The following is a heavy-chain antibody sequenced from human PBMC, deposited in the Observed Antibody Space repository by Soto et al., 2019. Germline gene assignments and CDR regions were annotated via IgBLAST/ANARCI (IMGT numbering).Heavy chain of an antibody. CDR2: IIPSVGTT. CDR3: ARAGYSSGWYGY. J-gene: IGHJ4*02. V-gene: IGHV1-69*05. Sequence: GASVKVSCKASGGTFSSYAISWVRQAPGQGLEWMGVIIPSVGTTNYAQKFQGRVTITRDTSTSTAYMELSSLRSEDTAVYYCARAGYSSGWYGYWGQGTLVTVSS. D-gene: IGHD6-19*01. CDR1: GGTFSSYA.